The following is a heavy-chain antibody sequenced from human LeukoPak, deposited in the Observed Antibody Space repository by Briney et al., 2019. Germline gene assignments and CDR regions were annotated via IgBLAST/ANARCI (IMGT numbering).Heavy chain of an antibody. CDR3: ARIYCSGGSCYSGAFDI. CDR2: ISAYSGNT. J-gene: IGHJ3*02. V-gene: IGHV1-18*01. Sequence: GASVKVSCKASGYTFSSYGISWVRQAPGQGLEWMGWISAYSGNTHYAQKFQGRVTMTTDTSTTTAYMELRGLRSDDTAVYYCARIYCSGGSCYSGAFDIWGQGTMVTVSS. D-gene: IGHD2-15*01. CDR1: GYTFSSYG.